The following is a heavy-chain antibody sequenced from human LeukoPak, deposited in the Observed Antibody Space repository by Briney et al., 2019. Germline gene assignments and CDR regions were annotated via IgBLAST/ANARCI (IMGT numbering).Heavy chain of an antibody. J-gene: IGHJ4*02. CDR2: IKEDGSVK. V-gene: IGHV3-7*03. CDR3: ARERYGNYN. CDR1: GFTFSSYS. D-gene: IGHD4-11*01. Sequence: GGSLRLSCAASGFTFSSYSMNWVRQAPGKGLEWVANIKEDGSVKNYVDSVKGRFTISRDNAKNSLFLQMNSLRAEDTAVYYCARERYGNYNWGQGTLVTVSS.